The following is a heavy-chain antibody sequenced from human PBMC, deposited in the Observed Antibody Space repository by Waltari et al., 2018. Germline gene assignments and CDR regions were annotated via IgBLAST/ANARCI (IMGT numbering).Heavy chain of an antibody. CDR1: EFTFSTYA. CDR3: ARDYCDRTNCHGMDV. Sequence: QMQVVESGGGVVQPGRSLRLSCAASEFTFSTYAMHWVRQAPGKGLGWVAVIAYNSRTIYSEDSGKGRFTISGDNSKKTLYLQMSSLRPEDTAVYYCARDYCDRTNCHGMDVWGQGTTVTVSS. CDR2: IAYNSRTI. V-gene: IGHV3-30*04. D-gene: IGHD3-22*01. J-gene: IGHJ6*02.